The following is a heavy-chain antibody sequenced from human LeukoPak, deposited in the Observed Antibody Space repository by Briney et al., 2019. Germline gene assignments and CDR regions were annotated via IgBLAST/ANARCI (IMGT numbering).Heavy chain of an antibody. V-gene: IGHV4-31*03. J-gene: IGHJ4*02. CDR2: IYYSGST. CDR1: GGSISSGGYY. Sequence: PSQTLSLTCTVSGGSISSGGYYWSWIRQHPGKGLEWIGYIYYSGSTHYNPSLKSRVTISVDTSKNQFSLKLSSVTAADTAVYYCARAGGYYDSSGYYPPTLWGQGTLVTVSS. CDR3: ARAGGYYDSSGYYPPTL. D-gene: IGHD3-22*01.